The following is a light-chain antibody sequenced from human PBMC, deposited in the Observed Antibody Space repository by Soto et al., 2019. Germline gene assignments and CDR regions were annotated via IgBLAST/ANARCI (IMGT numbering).Light chain of an antibody. CDR2: DVI. CDR1: SGDVGDYNY. CDR3: CSYGGNYTPYV. J-gene: IGLJ1*01. V-gene: IGLV2-11*01. Sequence: QSALTQPGSVSGSVGQSVTISCTGTSGDVGDYNYVSWYQKQSGQAPKLMIYDVIKRPSGVPDRFSGSKSGNTASLTISGLQAEDEADYYCCSYGGNYTPYVFGTGTKVTV.